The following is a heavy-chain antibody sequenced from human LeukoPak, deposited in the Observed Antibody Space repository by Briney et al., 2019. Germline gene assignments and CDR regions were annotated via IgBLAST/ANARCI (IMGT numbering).Heavy chain of an antibody. D-gene: IGHD1-26*01. CDR2: ISYDENNE. V-gene: IGHV3-30-3*01. CDR3: ARAYAGSYSGGDY. Sequence: GRSLRLSCAASGFXFSRYAIHWVRQAPGKGLEWVAVISYDENNENYADSVKGRFTISRDNSKNTLYLQMNSLRVEDTAVYYCARAYAGSYSGGDYWGQGTLVTVSS. CDR1: GFXFSRYA. J-gene: IGHJ4*02.